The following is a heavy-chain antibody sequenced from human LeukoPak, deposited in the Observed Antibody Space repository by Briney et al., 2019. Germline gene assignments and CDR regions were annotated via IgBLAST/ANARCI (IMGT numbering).Heavy chain of an antibody. J-gene: IGHJ4*02. CDR2: INHSGST. CDR1: GGSFSGYY. CDR3: ARDGRYSYGTFDY. V-gene: IGHV4-34*01. Sequence: SETLSLTCAVYGGSFSGYYWSWIRQPPGKGLEWIGEINHSGSTNYNPSLKSRVTISVDTSKNQFSLKLSSVTAADTAVYYCARDGRYSYGTFDYWGQGTLVTVSS. D-gene: IGHD5-18*01.